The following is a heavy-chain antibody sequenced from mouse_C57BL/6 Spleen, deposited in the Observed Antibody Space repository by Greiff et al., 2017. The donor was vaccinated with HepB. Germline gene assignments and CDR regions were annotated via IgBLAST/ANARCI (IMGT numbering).Heavy chain of an antibody. CDR3: ARYSDFMYYFDY. J-gene: IGHJ2*01. D-gene: IGHD1-2*01. CDR2: IRNKANGYTT. CDR1: GFTFTDYY. Sequence: EVKLMESGGGLVQPGGSLSLSCAASGFTFTDYYMSWVRQPPGKALEWLGFIRNKANGYTTEYSASVKGRFTISRDNSQSILYLQMNALRAEDSATYYCARYSDFMYYFDYWGQGTTLTVSS. V-gene: IGHV7-3*01.